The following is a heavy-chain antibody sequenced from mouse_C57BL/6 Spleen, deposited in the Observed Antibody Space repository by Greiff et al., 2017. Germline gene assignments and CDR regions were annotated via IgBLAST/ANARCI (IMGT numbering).Heavy chain of an antibody. Sequence: QVQLKQPGTELVKPGASVKLSCKASGYTFTSYWMHWVKQRPGQGLEWIGNINPSNGGTNYNEKVKGKATLTVDKSSSTAYMQLSSLTSEDSSVYYCARGGLRRNYAMDYWGQGTSVTVSS. D-gene: IGHD2-4*01. CDR2: INPSNGGT. CDR1: GYTFTSYW. CDR3: ARGGLRRNYAMDY. V-gene: IGHV1-53*01. J-gene: IGHJ4*01.